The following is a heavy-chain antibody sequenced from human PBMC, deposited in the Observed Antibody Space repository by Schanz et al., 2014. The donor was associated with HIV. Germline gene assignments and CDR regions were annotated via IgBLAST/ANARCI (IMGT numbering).Heavy chain of an antibody. V-gene: IGHV4-34*02. J-gene: IGHJ4*02. CDR1: GGSFSVYS. Sequence: QVQLQQWGAGLLKPSETLSLTCAVYGGSFSVYSWSWIRQPPGKGLQWIGEINHSGSTNYNPSLKSRVPISVDTPKTQFSLRLNSVTAADTAVYYCARGPHSDYVWGPRFFDYWGQGTLVTVSS. CDR3: ARGPHSDYVWGPRFFDY. D-gene: IGHD3-16*01. CDR2: INHSGST.